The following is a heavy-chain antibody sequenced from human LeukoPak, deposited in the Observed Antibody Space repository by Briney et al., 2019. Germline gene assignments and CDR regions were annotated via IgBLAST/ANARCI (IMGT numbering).Heavy chain of an antibody. J-gene: IGHJ5*02. CDR1: GFTFSSYW. V-gene: IGHV3-7*01. CDR2: IKQDGSEK. Sequence: GGSLRLSCAASGFTFSSYWMSWVRQAPGKGLEWVANIKQDGSEKYYVDSVKGRFTISRDNAKNSLYLQMNSLRAEDTAVYYFARVNGYFYWLCMRCWFDPWGQGTLVTVSS. D-gene: IGHD3-9*01. CDR3: ARVNGYFYWLCMRCWFDP.